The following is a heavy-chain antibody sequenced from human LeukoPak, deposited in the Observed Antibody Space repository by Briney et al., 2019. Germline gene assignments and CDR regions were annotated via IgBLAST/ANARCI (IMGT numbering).Heavy chain of an antibody. D-gene: IGHD4-23*01. CDR2: ISTTGGST. CDR3: AKDWTTVVTPKGYYFDS. V-gene: IGHV3-23*01. CDR1: GFSFNNYA. Sequence: GGSLRLSYAASGFSFNNYAMSWVRQAPGKGLEWVPAISTTGGSTYYADSVKGRFTISRDNSKNTLSLQMDSLRVEDTAVYYCAKDWTTVVTPKGYYFDSWGQGTLVTVSS. J-gene: IGHJ4*02.